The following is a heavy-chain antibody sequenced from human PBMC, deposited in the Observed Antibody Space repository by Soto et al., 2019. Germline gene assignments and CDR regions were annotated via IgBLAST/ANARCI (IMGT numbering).Heavy chain of an antibody. CDR3: AHRVVAVGIFRWYYYYGMDV. CDR1: GFSLSTSGVG. CDR2: IYWNDDK. V-gene: IGHV2-5*01. J-gene: IGHJ6*02. D-gene: IGHD6-13*01. Sequence: SGPTLVNPTQTLTLTCTFSGFSLSTSGVGVGWIRQPPGKALEWLALIYWNDDKRYSPSLKSRLTITKDTSKNQVVLTMTNMDPVDTATYYCAHRVVAVGIFRWYYYYGMDVWAQGTTVTVSS.